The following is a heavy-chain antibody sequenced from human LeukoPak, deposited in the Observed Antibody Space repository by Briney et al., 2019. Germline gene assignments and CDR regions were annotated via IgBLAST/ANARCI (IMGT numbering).Heavy chain of an antibody. Sequence: PGGSLRLSCAASGFTFSSYWMSWVRQAPGKGLEWVSGISGTGASTYFTDSVKGRFTISRDNSKNTLYLQMNSLRDEDTAVYYCAKSAIVRGTTGTFDYWGQGTLVTVSS. V-gene: IGHV3-23*01. J-gene: IGHJ4*02. CDR1: GFTFSSYW. D-gene: IGHD3-10*01. CDR3: AKSAIVRGTTGTFDY. CDR2: ISGTGAST.